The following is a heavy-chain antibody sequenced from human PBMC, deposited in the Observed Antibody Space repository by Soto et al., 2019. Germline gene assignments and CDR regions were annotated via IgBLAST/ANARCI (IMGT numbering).Heavy chain of an antibody. CDR2: INPSGGST. CDR3: ARAADYYDRAFPFDY. CDR1: GYTFTSYY. V-gene: IGHV1-46*01. D-gene: IGHD3-22*01. Sequence: ASVKVSCKASGYTFTSYYMHWVRQAPGQGLEWMGIINPSGGSTSYAQKSQGRVTMTRDTSTSTVYMELSSLRSEDTAVYYCARAADYYDRAFPFDYWGQGTLVTVSS. J-gene: IGHJ4*02.